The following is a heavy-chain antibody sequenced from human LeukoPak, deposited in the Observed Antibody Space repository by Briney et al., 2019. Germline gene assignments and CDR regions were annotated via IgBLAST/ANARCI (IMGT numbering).Heavy chain of an antibody. CDR3: AREGYYGSGSPPSLYFDY. D-gene: IGHD3-10*01. CDR2: TSSDLNVK. CDR1: GFTFRNYV. Sequence: GGSLRLSCAASGFTFRNYVIHWVRQAPGKGLEWVAVTSSDLNVKLYADSVMGRFTISRDNSRSTLYLQMKSLRPEDTAIYYCAREGYYGSGSPPSLYFDYWGQGTLVTVSS. J-gene: IGHJ4*02. V-gene: IGHV3-30-3*01.